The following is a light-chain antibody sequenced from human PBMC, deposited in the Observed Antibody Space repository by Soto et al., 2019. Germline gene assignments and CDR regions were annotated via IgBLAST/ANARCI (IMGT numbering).Light chain of an antibody. V-gene: IGLV2-11*01. CDR1: NSDVGDYNY. Sequence: QSALTQPRSVSGSPGQSVTISCTGTNSDVGDYNYVSWYQQHPGKAPKLMISDVSQRPSGVPDRFSGSKSGNTASLTISGLQAEVEADYYCCSYAASDTWVFGGGTKLTVL. J-gene: IGLJ3*02. CDR3: CSYAASDTWV. CDR2: DVS.